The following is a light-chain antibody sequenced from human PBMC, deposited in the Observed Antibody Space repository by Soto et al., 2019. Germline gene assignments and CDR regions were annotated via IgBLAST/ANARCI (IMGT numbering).Light chain of an antibody. V-gene: IGKV1-39*01. J-gene: IGKJ1*01. Sequence: DIQMTQSPSSLSASVGDRVTITCRASQTISSRLSWYQHKPGTAPKLLLYAASRLHSGVPSRFTGGGSGTEFTLTISGLQPEDFARYYGLQSHSRVTFGQGTKVDIK. CDR3: LQSHSRVT. CDR2: AAS. CDR1: QTISSR.